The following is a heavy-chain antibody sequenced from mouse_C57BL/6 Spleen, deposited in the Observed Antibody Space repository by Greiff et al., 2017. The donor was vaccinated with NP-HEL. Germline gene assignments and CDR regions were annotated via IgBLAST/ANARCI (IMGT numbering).Heavy chain of an antibody. V-gene: IGHV5-4*01. CDR2: ISDGGSYT. Sequence: DVKLVESGGGLVKPGGSLKLSCAASGFTFSSYAMSWVRQTPEKRLEWVATISDGGSYTYYPDNVKGRFTISRDNAKNNLYLQMSHLKSEDTAMYYCARENISWFAYWGQGTLVTVSA. CDR3: ARENISWFAY. J-gene: IGHJ3*01. CDR1: GFTFSSYA.